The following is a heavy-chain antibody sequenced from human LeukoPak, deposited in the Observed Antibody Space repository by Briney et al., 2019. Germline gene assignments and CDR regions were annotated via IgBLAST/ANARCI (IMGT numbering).Heavy chain of an antibody. J-gene: IGHJ3*02. CDR1: GGSISSYY. D-gene: IGHD6-19*01. V-gene: IGHV4-4*07. CDR3: AAGNSSGWSLSAFDI. CDR2: IYTSGST. Sequence: ASETLSLTCTVSGGSISSYYWSWIRQPAGKGLEWIGRIYTSGSTNYNPSLKSRVTMSVDMSKNQFSLRLSSVTAADTAVYYCAAGNSSGWSLSAFDIWGQGTMVTVSS.